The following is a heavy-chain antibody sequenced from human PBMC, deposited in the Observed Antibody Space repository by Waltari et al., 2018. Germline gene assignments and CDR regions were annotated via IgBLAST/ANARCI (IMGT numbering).Heavy chain of an antibody. Sequence: EVQLVESGGGLVQPGGSLRLSCAASGFTFSSYEMNWVRQAPGKGLEWVSYISSSGSTIYYADSVKGRFTISRDNAKNSLYLQMNSLRAEDTAVYYCAREEVGATNWFDPWGQGTLVTVSS. D-gene: IGHD1-26*01. CDR3: AREEVGATNWFDP. V-gene: IGHV3-48*03. CDR2: ISSSGSTI. J-gene: IGHJ5*02. CDR1: GFTFSSYE.